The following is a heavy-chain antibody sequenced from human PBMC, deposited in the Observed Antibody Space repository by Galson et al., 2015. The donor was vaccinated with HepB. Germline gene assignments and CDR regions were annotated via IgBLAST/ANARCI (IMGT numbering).Heavy chain of an antibody. CDR3: ARGIAGGVGYYYYGMDV. J-gene: IGHJ6*02. CDR2: INPNSGGT. V-gene: IGHV1-2*04. CDR1: GYTFTGYY. D-gene: IGHD3-16*01. Sequence: SVKVSCKASGYTFTGYYMHWVRQAPGQGLEWMGWINPNSGGTNYAQKFQGWVTMTRDTSISTAYMELSRLRSDDTAVYYCARGIAGGVGYYYYGMDVWGQGTTVTVSS.